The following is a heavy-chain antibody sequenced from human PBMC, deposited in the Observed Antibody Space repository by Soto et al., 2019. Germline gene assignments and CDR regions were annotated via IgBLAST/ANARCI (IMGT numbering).Heavy chain of an antibody. CDR1: GGSISSSGYY. CDR2: IYYSGST. Sequence: SETLSLTCTVSGGSISSSGYYWGWIRQPPGKGLEWIGYIYYSGSTYYNPSLKSRVTISVDTSKNQFSLKLSSVTAADTAVYYCAREDLSKWRSYFDYWGQGTLVTVSS. J-gene: IGHJ4*02. CDR3: AREDLSKWRSYFDY. V-gene: IGHV4-30-4*08. D-gene: IGHD1-26*01.